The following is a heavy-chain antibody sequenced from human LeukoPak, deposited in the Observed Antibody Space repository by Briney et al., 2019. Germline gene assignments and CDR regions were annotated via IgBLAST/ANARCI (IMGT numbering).Heavy chain of an antibody. CDR1: GYTFTSYY. Sequence: GASVEVSCKASGYTFTSYYMHWVRQAPGQGLEWMGWINPNSGGTNYAQKFQGWVTMTRDTSISTAYMELSRLRSDDTAVYYCARGQEGTAMVEGAFDIWGQGTMVTVSS. J-gene: IGHJ3*02. CDR3: ARGQEGTAMVEGAFDI. V-gene: IGHV1-2*04. CDR2: INPNSGGT. D-gene: IGHD5-18*01.